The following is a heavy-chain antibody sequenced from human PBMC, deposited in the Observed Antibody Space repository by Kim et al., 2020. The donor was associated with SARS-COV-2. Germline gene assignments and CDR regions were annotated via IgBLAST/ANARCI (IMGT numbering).Heavy chain of an antibody. D-gene: IGHD3-3*01. CDR1: GYTFTSYA. J-gene: IGHJ6*03. Sequence: ASVKVSCKASGYTFTSYAMNWVRQAPGQGLEWMGWINTNTGNPTYAQGFTGRFVFSLDTSVSTAYLQISSLKAEDTAVYYCARDLLPLGYDFWSGYPPPSCYMDVWGKGTTVTVSS. CDR2: INTNTGNP. CDR3: ARDLLPLGYDFWSGYPPPSCYMDV. V-gene: IGHV7-4-1*02.